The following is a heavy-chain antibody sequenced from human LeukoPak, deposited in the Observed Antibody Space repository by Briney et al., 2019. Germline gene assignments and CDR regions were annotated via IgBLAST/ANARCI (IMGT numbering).Heavy chain of an antibody. D-gene: IGHD3-10*01. V-gene: IGHV4-39*01. Sequence: PSETLSLTCTVSGGSISSSSYYWGWIRQPPGKGLEWIGSIYYSGSTYYNPSLKSRVTISVDTSKNQFSLKLSSVTAADTAVYYCARGLSVKITMVRGKPNYYYYMDVWGKGTTVTVSS. CDR3: ARGLSVKITMVRGKPNYYYYMDV. CDR2: IYYSGST. CDR1: GGSISSSSYY. J-gene: IGHJ6*03.